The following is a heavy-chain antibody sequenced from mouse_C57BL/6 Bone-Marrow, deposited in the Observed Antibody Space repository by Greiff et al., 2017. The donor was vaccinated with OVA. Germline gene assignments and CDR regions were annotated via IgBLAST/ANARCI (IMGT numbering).Heavy chain of an antibody. V-gene: IGHV1-20*01. CDR1: GYSFTGYF. CDR3: ARGGYDYDWFAY. D-gene: IGHD2-4*01. J-gene: IGHJ3*01. CDR2: INPYNGDT. Sequence: EVKLMESGPELVKPGDSVKISCKASGYSFTGYFMNWVMQSHGKSLEWIGRINPYNGDTFYNQKFKGKATLTVDKSSSTAHMELRSLTSEDSAVYYCARGGYDYDWFAYWGQGTLVTVSA.